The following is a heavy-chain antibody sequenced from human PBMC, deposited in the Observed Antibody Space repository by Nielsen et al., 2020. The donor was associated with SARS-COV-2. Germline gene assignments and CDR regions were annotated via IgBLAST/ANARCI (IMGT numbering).Heavy chain of an antibody. CDR1: GFTFSSYG. D-gene: IGHD3-3*02. CDR3: AKGLADFYYYYYMDV. CDR2: IWYDGSNK. V-gene: IGHV3-33*06. Sequence: GGSLRLSCAASGFTFSSYGMHWVRQAPGKGLEWVAVIWYDGSNKYYAGSVKGRFTISRDNSKNTLYLQMNSLRAEDTAVYYCAKGLADFYYYYYMDVWGKGTTVTVSS. J-gene: IGHJ6*03.